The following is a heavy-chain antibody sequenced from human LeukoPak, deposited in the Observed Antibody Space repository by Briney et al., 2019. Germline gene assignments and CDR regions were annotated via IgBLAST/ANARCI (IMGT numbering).Heavy chain of an antibody. CDR3: ARVVWKGTAPGTYDY. J-gene: IGHJ4*02. CDR2: IHTSGST. D-gene: IGHD6-13*01. V-gene: IGHV4-4*07. CDR1: GGSISSYY. Sequence: SETLSLTCTVSGGSISSYYWSWIRQPAGKGLEWIGRIHTSGSTNYNPSLKSRVTMSGDTSKNQFSLKLSSVTAADTAVYYCARVVWKGTAPGTYDYWGQGTLVTVSS.